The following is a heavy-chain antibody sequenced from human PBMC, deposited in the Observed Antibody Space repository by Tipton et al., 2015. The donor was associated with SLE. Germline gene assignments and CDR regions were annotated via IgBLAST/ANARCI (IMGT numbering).Heavy chain of an antibody. Sequence: QLVQSGAEVKKPGASVKVSCKASGYTFTDYYMHWVRQAPGQGLEWMGWINPNSGGTNYAQEFQGRVTMTRDTSVSTFYMELSSLRSDDTAVYYCARGNYYYDSSGYVFDYWGQGTQVTVSS. CDR2: INPNSGGT. D-gene: IGHD3-22*01. V-gene: IGHV1-2*02. J-gene: IGHJ4*02. CDR1: GYTFTDYY. CDR3: ARGNYYYDSSGYVFDY.